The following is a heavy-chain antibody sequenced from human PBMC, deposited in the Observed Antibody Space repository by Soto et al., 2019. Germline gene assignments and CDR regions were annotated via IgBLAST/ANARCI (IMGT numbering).Heavy chain of an antibody. CDR1: GYTFSRYG. D-gene: IGHD2-8*01. J-gene: IGHJ6*02. CDR3: AKNGQPPYYYYGMDV. V-gene: IGHV1-18*01. Sequence: QGQLVQSGPEVKKSGASVKVSCKASGYTFSRYGISWVRQAPGQGLEWMGWISGYNGDTKYAQKVQGRVTMTIDTSTYTAYMELRSLTSDDTSTYYCAKNGQPPYYYYGMDVWGQGTTVTVSS. CDR2: ISGYNGDT.